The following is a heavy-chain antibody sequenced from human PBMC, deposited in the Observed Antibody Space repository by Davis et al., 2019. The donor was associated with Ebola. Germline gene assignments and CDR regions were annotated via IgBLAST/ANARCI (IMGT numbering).Heavy chain of an antibody. Sequence: GESLKISCVVSGLTFSHYGMAWVRQAPGKGLEWVSSISFNGAGTHYADSVKGRFTISRDNAKNTLYLQMNSLRAEDTAVYYCVRDNDFWSFDWWGQGTLVTVSS. CDR3: VRDNDFWSFDW. J-gene: IGHJ4*02. D-gene: IGHD3-3*01. V-gene: IGHV3-74*01. CDR2: ISFNGAGT. CDR1: GLTFSHYG.